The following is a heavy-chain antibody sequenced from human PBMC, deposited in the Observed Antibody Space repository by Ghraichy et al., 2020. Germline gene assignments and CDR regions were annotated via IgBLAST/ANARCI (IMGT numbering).Heavy chain of an antibody. D-gene: IGHD2-2*01. V-gene: IGHV3-48*02. Sequence: LSLTCAASGFTFSSYSMNWVRQAPGKGLEWVSYISSSSTIYYADSVKGRFTISRDNAKNSLYLRMNSLRDEDTAVYYCARAGYCSSTSCHYYYYGMDVWGQGTTVTVSS. CDR1: GFTFSSYS. J-gene: IGHJ6*02. CDR3: ARAGYCSSTSCHYYYYGMDV. CDR2: ISSSSTI.